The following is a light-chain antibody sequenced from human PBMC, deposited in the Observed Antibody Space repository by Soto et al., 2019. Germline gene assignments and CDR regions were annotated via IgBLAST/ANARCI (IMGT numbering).Light chain of an antibody. Sequence: EIVLTQSPGTLSLSSGERATLSCRASQSVSSSYLAWYQQKPGQAPRLLIYGASSRATGIPDRFSGSGSGTDFTLTISRLEPEDFAVYYCHQYGSSPSTFGQGTKVDIK. CDR3: HQYGSSPST. CDR1: QSVSSSY. V-gene: IGKV3-20*01. J-gene: IGKJ1*01. CDR2: GAS.